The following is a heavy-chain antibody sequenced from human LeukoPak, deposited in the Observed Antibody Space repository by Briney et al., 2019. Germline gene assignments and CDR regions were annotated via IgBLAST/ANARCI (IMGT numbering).Heavy chain of an antibody. D-gene: IGHD2-15*01. CDR1: GGSISSYY. Sequence: SETLSLTCTVSGGSISSYYWSWIRQPPGKGLEWIGYIYYSGSTNYNPSLKSRVTISVDRSKNQFSLNLSSVTAADTAVYYCAREGYCSGGSCDNWFDPWGQGTLVTVSS. CDR3: AREGYCSGGSCDNWFDP. J-gene: IGHJ5*02. V-gene: IGHV4-59*12. CDR2: IYYSGST.